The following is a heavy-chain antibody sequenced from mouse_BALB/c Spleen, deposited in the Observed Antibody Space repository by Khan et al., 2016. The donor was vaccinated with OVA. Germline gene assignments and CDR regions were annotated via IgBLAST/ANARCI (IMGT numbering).Heavy chain of an antibody. CDR2: ILPGSSST. D-gene: IGHD2-2*01. CDR3: ARGGYGGFAY. J-gene: IGHJ3*01. V-gene: IGHV1-9*01. Sequence: QVQLQQSGAELMTPGASVKISCKAAGYTFSSYWIEWVKQRPGHGLEWIGDILPGSSSTNYNEKFKGKATFTADTSSNTGYMQLSSLTSEDSAVYYCARGGYGGFAYWGQGTLVNVSA. CDR1: GYTFSSYW.